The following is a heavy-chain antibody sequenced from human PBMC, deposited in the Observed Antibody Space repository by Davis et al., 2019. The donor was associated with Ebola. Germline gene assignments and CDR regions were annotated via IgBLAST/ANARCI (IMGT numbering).Heavy chain of an antibody. D-gene: IGHD4-17*01. J-gene: IGHJ2*01. V-gene: IGHV3-11*01. CDR3: ARGGEDYGGWYFDL. CDR1: GLTFSSYA. CDR2: ISKTGNTV. Sequence: SLKISCAASGLTFSSYAMSWIRQAPGTGLEWISYISKTGNTVFYADSVKGRFTISRDKAENSLYLQMNSLRAEDSAVYYCARGGEDYGGWYFDLWGRGTLVTVSS.